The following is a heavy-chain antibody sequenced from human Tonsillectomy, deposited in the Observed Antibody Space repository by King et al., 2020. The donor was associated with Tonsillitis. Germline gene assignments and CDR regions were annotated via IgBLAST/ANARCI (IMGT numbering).Heavy chain of an antibody. CDR2: INSDGSST. Sequence: VQLVESGGGLVQPGGSLRLSCAASGFTFSTYWMHWVRQAPGKGLVWVSRINSDGSSTTYADSVKGRFTISRDNAKNTLYLQMNSLRAEDTAVFYCARGYSGTYRLGYWGQGTLVTVSS. V-gene: IGHV3-74*03. D-gene: IGHD1-26*01. CDR3: ARGYSGTYRLGY. J-gene: IGHJ4*02. CDR1: GFTFSTYW.